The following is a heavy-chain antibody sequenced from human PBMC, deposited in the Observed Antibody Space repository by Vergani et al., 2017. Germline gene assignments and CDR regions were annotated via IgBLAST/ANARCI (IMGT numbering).Heavy chain of an antibody. D-gene: IGHD3-22*01. J-gene: IGHJ6*02. CDR1: GFTFSDYY. V-gene: IGHV3-11*01. Sequence: QVQLVESGGGLVKPGGSLRLSCAASGFTFSDYYMSWIRQAPGKGLEWGSYISSSGSTIYYADSVKGRFTISRDNAKNSLYLQMNSLRAEATAVYYCPGTHISNYYDSSGYYYMGYYYGIDVWGQGSTVTV. CDR3: PGTHISNYYDSSGYYYMGYYYGIDV. CDR2: ISSSGSTI.